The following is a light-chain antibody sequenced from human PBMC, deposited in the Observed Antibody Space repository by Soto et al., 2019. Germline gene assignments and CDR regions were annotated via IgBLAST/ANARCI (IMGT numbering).Light chain of an antibody. CDR3: SSYTSSNTPYV. CDR1: SSDVGGYNF. J-gene: IGLJ1*01. CDR2: EVT. V-gene: IGLV2-14*01. Sequence: QSALTQPASVSGSPGQSITISCTGSSSDVGGYNFVPWYQHHPGKAPKLILYEVTTRPSGVSSRFSGSKSGNTASLTISGLQADDEANYYCSSYTSSNTPYVFXTGTKVTVL.